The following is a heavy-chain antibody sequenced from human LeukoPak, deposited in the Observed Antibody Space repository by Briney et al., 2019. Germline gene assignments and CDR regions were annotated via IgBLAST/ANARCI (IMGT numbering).Heavy chain of an antibody. Sequence: NPSETLSLTCAVYGGSFSGYYWSWIRQPPGKGLEWIGEINHSGSTNYNPSLKSRVTISVDTSKNQFSLKLSSVTAADTAVYYCARVPSPYYYDSSDAFDIWGQGTMVTVSS. CDR2: INHSGST. V-gene: IGHV4-34*01. CDR3: ARVPSPYYYDSSDAFDI. J-gene: IGHJ3*02. D-gene: IGHD3-22*01. CDR1: GGSFSGYY.